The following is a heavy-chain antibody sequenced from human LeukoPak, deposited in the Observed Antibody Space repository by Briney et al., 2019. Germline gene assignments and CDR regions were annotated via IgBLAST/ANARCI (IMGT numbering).Heavy chain of an antibody. V-gene: IGHV3-30*02. D-gene: IGHD1-7*01. Sequence: GGSLRLSCAAPGFTFRSYGMHWVRQTPGRGLEWVAFIRPDGSDKYYRDSVKGRFTISRDNSKNTLDLQMNSLGGEDTALYYCAKDRELGGIYFDCWGQGTLVSVSS. J-gene: IGHJ4*02. CDR1: GFTFRSYG. CDR2: IRPDGSDK. CDR3: AKDRELGGIYFDC.